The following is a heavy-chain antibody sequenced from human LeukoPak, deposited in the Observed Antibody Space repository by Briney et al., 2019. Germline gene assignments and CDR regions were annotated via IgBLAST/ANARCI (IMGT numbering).Heavy chain of an antibody. D-gene: IGHD2-2*02. V-gene: IGHV1-69*04. CDR1: GGTFSRNA. Sequence: SVKVSCKASGGTFSRNAISWVRQAPGQGLEWMGRFIPMVGIATYAQKFQGRVTITADTSRSTANLELSSLRSEDTAVYYCARVQAVGVPVAIDAYYSHGMDVWGQGTTVTVSS. CDR3: ARVQAVGVPVAIDAYYSHGMDV. CDR2: FIPMVGIA. J-gene: IGHJ6*02.